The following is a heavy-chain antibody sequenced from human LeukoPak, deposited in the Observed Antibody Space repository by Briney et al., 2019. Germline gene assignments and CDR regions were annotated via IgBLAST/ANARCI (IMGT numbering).Heavy chain of an antibody. Sequence: SETLSLTCAVYGGSFSGYYWSWIRQPPGKGLGWIGEIIHSGSTNYNPSLKSRVTISVDTSKNQFSLKLSSVTAADTAVYYCARAPCGGDCYSDYWGQGTLVTVSS. V-gene: IGHV4-34*12. CDR2: IIHSGST. J-gene: IGHJ4*02. D-gene: IGHD2-21*02. CDR3: ARAPCGGDCYSDY. CDR1: GGSFSGYY.